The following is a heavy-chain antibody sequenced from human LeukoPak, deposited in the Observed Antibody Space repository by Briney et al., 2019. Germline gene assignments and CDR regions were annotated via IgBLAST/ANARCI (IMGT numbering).Heavy chain of an antibody. CDR3: ATATVTHTRDP. V-gene: IGHV1-2*02. CDR2: INPYSGAL. J-gene: IGHJ5*02. D-gene: IGHD1-1*01. Sequence: ASVTVSCQTSGYTFSDFYLNWVRQAPGQGLEWMGWINPYSGALISAQSLQGRLTMTWDTSTGTAYMELTRLTSDDTAVYYCATATVTHTRDPWGQGTLVTVS. CDR1: GYTFSDFY.